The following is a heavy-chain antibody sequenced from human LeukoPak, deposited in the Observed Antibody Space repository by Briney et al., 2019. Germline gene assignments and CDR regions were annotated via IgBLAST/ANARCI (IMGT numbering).Heavy chain of an antibody. D-gene: IGHD3-3*01. Sequence: GGALRLSCAASGVMFSYAWMSWGREAPGEGGEWGAHIKPDGSEKYYVDSVKGRVTISRDNDKNSLYLQMNSLRVEDTAVYYCARVFRPSLTVFIIRGAFDIWGQGTMVTVSS. CDR3: ARVFRPSLTVFIIRGAFDI. J-gene: IGHJ3*02. CDR2: IKPDGSEK. CDR1: GVMFSYAW. V-gene: IGHV3-7*01.